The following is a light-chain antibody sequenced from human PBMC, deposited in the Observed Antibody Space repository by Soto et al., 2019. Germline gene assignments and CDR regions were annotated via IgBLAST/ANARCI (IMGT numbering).Light chain of an antibody. Sequence: EIVFTQSPGTGSLSPGERATLSCRASQSVSSSYLAWYQQKPGQAPRLLIYGASSRATGIPDRFSGSGSGTDFTLTISRLEPEDFAVYYCQQYGSSPRMTFGQGTKVDIK. CDR2: GAS. CDR1: QSVSSSY. CDR3: QQYGSSPRMT. J-gene: IGKJ1*01. V-gene: IGKV3-20*01.